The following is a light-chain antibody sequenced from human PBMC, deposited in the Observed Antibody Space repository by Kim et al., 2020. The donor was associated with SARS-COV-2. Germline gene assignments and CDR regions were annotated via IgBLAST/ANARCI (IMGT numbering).Light chain of an antibody. CDR3: QQYSSSPAT. V-gene: IGKV3-20*01. CDR1: QSVSSSY. CDR2: GAS. Sequence: SPGEIATLSCRASQSVSSSYLAWYQQKPGQAPRLLIYGASSRATGIPDRFSGSGSGTDFTLTITRLEPEDFAVYYCQQYSSSPATFGQGTKVEVK. J-gene: IGKJ1*01.